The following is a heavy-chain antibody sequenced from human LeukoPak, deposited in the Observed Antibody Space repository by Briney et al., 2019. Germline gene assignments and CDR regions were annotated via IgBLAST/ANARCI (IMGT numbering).Heavy chain of an antibody. Sequence: DSVKVSCKASGYTFTSYYMHWVRRAPGQGLEWMGIINPSGGSTSYAQKFQGRVTMTRDTSTSTVYMELSSLRSEDTAVYYCARGPRPVGFDPWGQGTLVTVSS. CDR2: INPSGGST. CDR1: GYTFTSYY. D-gene: IGHD4-23*01. J-gene: IGHJ5*02. CDR3: ARGPRPVGFDP. V-gene: IGHV1-46*01.